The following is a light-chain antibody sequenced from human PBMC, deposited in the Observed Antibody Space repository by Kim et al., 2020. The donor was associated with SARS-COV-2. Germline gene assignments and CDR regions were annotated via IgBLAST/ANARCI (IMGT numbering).Light chain of an antibody. CDR1: QSVFTY. J-gene: IGKJ3*01. CDR3: QQRNTWPT. CDR2: DAS. V-gene: IGKV3-11*01. Sequence: SLSPGERATLSCRASQSVFTYLAWYQQKPGQAPRLLIYDASIRATGIPARFSGSGSGTDFTLTISGLEPEDFAVYYCQQRNTWPTFGPGTKVDIK.